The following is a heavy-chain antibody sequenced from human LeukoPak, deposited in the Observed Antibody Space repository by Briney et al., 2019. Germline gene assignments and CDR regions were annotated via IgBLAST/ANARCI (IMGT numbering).Heavy chain of an antibody. Sequence: SEALSLTCTVSGGSISNYYWSWIRQPPGKGLNCIGYIYYSGTTNYNPSLKNRITISVDTSKNQFSLKLSSVTAADTAVYYCARHGGYSSPYLHWGQGTLVTVSS. D-gene: IGHD6-13*01. J-gene: IGHJ1*01. CDR2: IYYSGTT. CDR1: GGSISNYY. CDR3: ARHGGYSSPYLH. V-gene: IGHV4-59*08.